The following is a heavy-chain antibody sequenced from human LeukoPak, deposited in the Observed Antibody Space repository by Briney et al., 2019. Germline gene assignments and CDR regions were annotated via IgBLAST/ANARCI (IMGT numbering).Heavy chain of an antibody. V-gene: IGHV3-43D*03. CDR1: GFTFDDYA. CDR3: AELGITMIGGV. D-gene: IGHD3-10*02. Sequence: GGSLRLSCAASGFTFDDYAMHWVRQAPGQGLEWVSLISWDGDSTYYADSVKGRFTISRDNSKNSLYLQMNSLRAEDTAVYYCAELGITMIGGVWGKGTTVTISS. J-gene: IGHJ6*04. CDR2: ISWDGDST.